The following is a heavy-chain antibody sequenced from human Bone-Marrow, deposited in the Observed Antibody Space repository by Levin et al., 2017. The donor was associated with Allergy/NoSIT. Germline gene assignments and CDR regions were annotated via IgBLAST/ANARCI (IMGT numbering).Heavy chain of an antibody. V-gene: IGHV1-58*01. Sequence: SVKVSCKASGFTFTSSAVQWVRQARGQRLEWIGWIVVGSGNTNYAQKFQERVTITRDMSTSTAYMELSSLRSEDTAVYYCAADHPSRLLWFRELSLSYYYYYMDVWGKGTTVTVSS. CDR3: AADHPSRLLWFRELSLSYYYYYMDV. J-gene: IGHJ6*03. CDR1: GFTFTSSA. CDR2: IVVGSGNT. D-gene: IGHD3-10*01.